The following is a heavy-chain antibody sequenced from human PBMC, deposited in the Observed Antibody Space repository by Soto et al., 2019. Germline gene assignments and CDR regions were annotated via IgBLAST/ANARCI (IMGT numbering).Heavy chain of an antibody. CDR2: IYYSGST. D-gene: IGHD2-21*01. J-gene: IGHJ4*02. V-gene: IGHV4-30-4*01. Sequence: QVQLQESGPGLVKPSQTLSLTCTVSGGSISSGDYYWSWIRQPPGKGLEWIGYIYYSGSTYYNPSLKSRVTISVDTSKNQFALKLSSVTAADTALYYCARVTVSAVMIDYWGQGTLVTVSS. CDR1: GGSISSGDYY. CDR3: ARVTVSAVMIDY.